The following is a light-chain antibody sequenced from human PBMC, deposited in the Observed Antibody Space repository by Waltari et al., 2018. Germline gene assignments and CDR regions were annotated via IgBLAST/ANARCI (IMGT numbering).Light chain of an antibody. V-gene: IGKV1-5*03. CDR3: QQYQTYWT. CDR2: KAS. J-gene: IGKJ1*01. Sequence: DIQMTQSPSTLSASVGDRVTITCRASQSIDTWLAWYQQKPGKDPKLLIYKASSLQSGVPSRFRGRGSGTEFTLTLSSLQPDDLATYFCQQYQTYWTFGQGTKVEIK. CDR1: QSIDTW.